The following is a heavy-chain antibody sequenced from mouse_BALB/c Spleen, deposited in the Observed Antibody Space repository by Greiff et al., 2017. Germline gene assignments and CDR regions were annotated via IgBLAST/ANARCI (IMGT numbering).Heavy chain of an antibody. Sequence: DVHLVESGGGLVKPGGSLKLSCAASGYTFSSYTMSWVRQTPEKRLEWVATISSGGSYTYYPDSVKGRFTISRDNAKNTLYLQMSSLKSEDTAMYYCTREDDGYSFDYWGQGTTLTVSS. D-gene: IGHD2-3*01. CDR3: TREDDGYSFDY. CDR2: ISSGGSYT. J-gene: IGHJ2*01. V-gene: IGHV5-6-4*01. CDR1: GYTFSSYT.